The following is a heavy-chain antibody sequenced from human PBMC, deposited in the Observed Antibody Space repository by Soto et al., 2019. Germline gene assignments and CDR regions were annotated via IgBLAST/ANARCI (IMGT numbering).Heavy chain of an antibody. Sequence: PGGSLSLSCAASGFTFSSYAMSWVRQAPGKGLEWVSAISGSGGSTYYADSVKGRFTISRDNSKNTLYLQMNSLRAEDTAVYYCAKDRITIFGVVPPPYNWFDPWGHGNPAPVSS. J-gene: IGHJ5*02. V-gene: IGHV3-23*01. CDR1: GFTFSSYA. D-gene: IGHD3-3*01. CDR2: ISGSGGST. CDR3: AKDRITIFGVVPPPYNWFDP.